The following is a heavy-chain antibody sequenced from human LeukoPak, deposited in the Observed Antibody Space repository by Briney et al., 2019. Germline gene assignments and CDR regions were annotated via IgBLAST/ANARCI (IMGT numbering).Heavy chain of an antibody. Sequence: PSETLSLTCTVSGGSISSSSYYWGWIRQPPGKGLEWIGSIYYSGSTYYNPSLKSRVTISVDTSKNQFSLKLSSVTAADTAVYYCARERVLLWFGELDYWGQGTLVTVSS. CDR2: IYYSGST. CDR1: GGSISSSSYY. D-gene: IGHD3-10*01. CDR3: ARERVLLWFGELDY. J-gene: IGHJ4*02. V-gene: IGHV4-39*07.